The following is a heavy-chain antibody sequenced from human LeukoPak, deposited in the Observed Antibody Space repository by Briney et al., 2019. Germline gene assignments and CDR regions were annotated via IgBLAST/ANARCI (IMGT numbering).Heavy chain of an antibody. Sequence: GGSLRLSCAASSFTFSSYGMHWVRQAPGKGLEWVAFIRYDGSNKYYADSVKGRFTISRDNSKNTLYLQMNSLRAEDTAVYYCAKDPTRFMITFGGVSNKLFPIDYWGQGTLVTVSS. CDR3: AKDPTRFMITFGGVSNKLFPIDY. D-gene: IGHD3-16*01. J-gene: IGHJ4*02. CDR2: IRYDGSNK. V-gene: IGHV3-30*02. CDR1: SFTFSSYG.